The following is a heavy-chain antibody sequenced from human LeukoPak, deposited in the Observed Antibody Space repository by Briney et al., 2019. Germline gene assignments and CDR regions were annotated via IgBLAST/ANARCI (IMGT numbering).Heavy chain of an antibody. CDR2: ITSNGGTT. CDR3: ARGGFDWLLFNYYYYMDV. V-gene: IGHV3-64*01. Sequence: TGGSLRLSCVVSGFTFSSHAMHWVRQAPGKGLEYVSAITSNGGTTYYANSVKGRFTISRDNAKNSLYLQMNSLRAEDTAVYYCARGGFDWLLFNYYYYMDVWGKGTTVTISS. CDR1: GFTFSSHA. J-gene: IGHJ6*03. D-gene: IGHD3-9*01.